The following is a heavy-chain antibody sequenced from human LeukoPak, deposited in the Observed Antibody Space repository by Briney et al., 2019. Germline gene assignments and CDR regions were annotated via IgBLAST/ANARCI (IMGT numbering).Heavy chain of an antibody. D-gene: IGHD3-3*01. CDR2: MNPNSGNT. CDR3: ARGARYYDFWSGYYTNWFDP. J-gene: IGHJ5*02. CDR1: GYTFTSYD. Sequence: ASVKVSCKASGYTFTSYDINWVRQATGQGFEWMGWMNPNSGNTGYAQKFQGRVTMTRNTSISTAYMELSSLRSEDTAVYYCARGARYYDFWSGYYTNWFDPWGQGTLVTVSS. V-gene: IGHV1-8*01.